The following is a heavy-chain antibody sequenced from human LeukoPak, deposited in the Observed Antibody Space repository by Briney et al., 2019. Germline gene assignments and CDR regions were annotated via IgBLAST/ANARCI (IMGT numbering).Heavy chain of an antibody. CDR3: TTDLWYYYGSGTPTDI. D-gene: IGHD3-10*01. CDR1: GFTFSRFR. J-gene: IGHJ3*02. CDR2: INQDGSEI. Sequence: GGSLRLSCAASGFTFSRFRMSWVRQPPGKGLEWVANINQDGSEIYYVDSVKGRFTVSTDNAKNSLYLQMTSLRAEDTAVYYCTTDLWYYYGSGTPTDIWGQGTMVTVSS. V-gene: IGHV3-7*03.